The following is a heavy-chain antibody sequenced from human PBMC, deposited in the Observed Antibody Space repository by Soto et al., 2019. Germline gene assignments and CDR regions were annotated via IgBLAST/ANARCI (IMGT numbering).Heavy chain of an antibody. D-gene: IGHD2-21*01. CDR3: ARGCGGAGFCSDS. V-gene: IGHV3-48*02. CDR2: ISSSSTTI. Sequence: GGALRLSCAASGFIFSSYSMNLGRQAPGKGLEWVSYISSSSTTIYYAGSVKGRFTISRDNAKNSLYLQMSSLREEDTAVYYCARGCGGAGFCSDSWG. CDR1: GFIFSSYS. J-gene: IGHJ5*01.